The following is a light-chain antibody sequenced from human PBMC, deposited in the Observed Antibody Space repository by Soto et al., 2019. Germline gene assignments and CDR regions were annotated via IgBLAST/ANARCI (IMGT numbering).Light chain of an antibody. Sequence: EIVLTQSPATLSLSPGERATLSCRASQSVSSYLAWYQQKPGQAPRLLIYDASNRATGTPARFSGSGSGTAFTLTIVSLEPSDFAVYYCQQRSNWPPRITFGPGTKVYIK. CDR3: QQRSNWPPRIT. CDR2: DAS. J-gene: IGKJ3*01. CDR1: QSVSSY. V-gene: IGKV3-11*01.